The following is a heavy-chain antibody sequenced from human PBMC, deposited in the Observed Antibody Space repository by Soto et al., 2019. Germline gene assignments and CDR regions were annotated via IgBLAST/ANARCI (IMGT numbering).Heavy chain of an antibody. CDR2: ISYDGSNK. CDR3: AKESRYFDWLSSKTYYYMDV. CDR1: GFTFSSYG. V-gene: IGHV3-30*18. D-gene: IGHD3-9*01. Sequence: GGSLRLSCAASGFTFSSYGMHWVRQAPGKGLEWVAVISYDGSNKYYADSVKGRFTISRDNSKNTLYLQMNSLRAEDTAVYYCAKESRYFDWLSSKTYYYMDVWGKGTTVTVSS. J-gene: IGHJ6*03.